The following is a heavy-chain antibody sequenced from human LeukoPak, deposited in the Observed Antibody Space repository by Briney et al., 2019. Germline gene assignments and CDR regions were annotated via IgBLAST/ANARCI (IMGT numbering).Heavy chain of an antibody. Sequence: GGSLKISCKGSGYIFTSYWIGWVGQMPGKGLEWMGFIYPGDSDTRYSPSFQGQVTISADKSISTAYLQWSSLQASDTAMYYCARRNDIVTGYLYYFDYWGQGTLVTVSS. CDR2: IYPGDSDT. D-gene: IGHD3-9*01. V-gene: IGHV5-51*01. J-gene: IGHJ4*02. CDR3: ARRNDIVTGYLYYFDY. CDR1: GYIFTSYW.